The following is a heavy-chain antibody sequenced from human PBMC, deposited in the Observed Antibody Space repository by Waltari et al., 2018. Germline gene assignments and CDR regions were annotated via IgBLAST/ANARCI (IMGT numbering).Heavy chain of an antibody. V-gene: IGHV3-33*03. J-gene: IGHJ4*02. CDR3: ATDATHYASN. CDR2: IWYDGGNK. Sequence: QVQLVESGGGVVQPGRSLRLSCVASGLRFRSYGMPWVRQAPGKGLEWVAVIWYDGGNKYYADSVKDRFTVSRDNSKNTLYLQMNSLRAEDTAIYYCATDATHYASNWGQGTLVTVSS. D-gene: IGHD4-17*01. CDR1: GLRFRSYG.